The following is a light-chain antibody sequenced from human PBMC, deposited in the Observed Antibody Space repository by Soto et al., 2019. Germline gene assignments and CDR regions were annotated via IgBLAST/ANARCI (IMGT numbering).Light chain of an antibody. CDR3: QQSFDTPNT. V-gene: IGKV1-39*01. J-gene: IGKJ1*01. Sequence: DIQMTQSPSSLSASVGDRVTITCRASQSDGVHLNWYQQKPGKAPKFLIYAVSALQCGVTSRFSGSGSGTDFTLTISSLQPDDAATYYCQQSFDTPNTFGQGTRVEIK. CDR2: AVS. CDR1: QSDGVH.